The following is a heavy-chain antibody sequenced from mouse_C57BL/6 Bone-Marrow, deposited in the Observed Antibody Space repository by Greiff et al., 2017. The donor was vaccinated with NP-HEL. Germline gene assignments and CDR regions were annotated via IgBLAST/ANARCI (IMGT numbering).Heavy chain of an antibody. CDR3: ARTPLQTGAWFAY. Sequence: VQLQQSGPGLVAPSQSLSITCTVSGFSLTSYAISWVRQPPGKGLEWLGVIWPGGGTNYNSALKSRLSISKDNSKSQVFLKMNSLQTDDTARYYCARTPLQTGAWFAYWGQGTLVTVSA. J-gene: IGHJ3*01. V-gene: IGHV2-9-1*01. D-gene: IGHD4-1*01. CDR1: GFSLTSYA. CDR2: IWPGGGT.